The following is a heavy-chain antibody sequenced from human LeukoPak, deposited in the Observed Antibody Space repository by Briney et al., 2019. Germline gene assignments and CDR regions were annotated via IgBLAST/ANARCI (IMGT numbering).Heavy chain of an antibody. Sequence: PAETLSLACTVSGGAISSVDYYWSWIRQPPGKGLQWIRNIYNSVSTYYNPSLKSRVTISVDTSKNQFSLKLSSVTAADTAVYYCARGPEYWYFDLWGRGTLVTVSS. CDR3: ARGPEYWYFDL. D-gene: IGHD1-14*01. CDR1: GGAISSVDYY. CDR2: IYNSVST. V-gene: IGHV4-30-4*08. J-gene: IGHJ2*01.